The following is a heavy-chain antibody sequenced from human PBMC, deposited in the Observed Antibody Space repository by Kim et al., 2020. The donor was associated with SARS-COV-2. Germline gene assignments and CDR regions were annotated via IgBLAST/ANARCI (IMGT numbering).Heavy chain of an antibody. CDR2: TYYRSKWYN. J-gene: IGHJ4*02. D-gene: IGHD6-19*01. Sequence: SQTLSLTCAISGDSVSSDSAAWNWVRQSPSRGLEWLGKTYYRSKWYNEYTVSMKSRITINSDTSKNQFSLQLNSVTPEDTAVYYCTRGRSAVAGVFDYWGQGTMVTVPS. CDR1: GDSVSSDSAA. CDR3: TRGRSAVAGVFDY. V-gene: IGHV6-1*01.